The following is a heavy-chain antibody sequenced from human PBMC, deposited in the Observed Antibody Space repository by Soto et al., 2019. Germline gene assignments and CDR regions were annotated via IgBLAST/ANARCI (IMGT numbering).Heavy chain of an antibody. V-gene: IGHV1-18*04. J-gene: IGHJ4*02. Sequence: ASVKVSCKASGYTFTSYGISWVRQAPEQGLEWMGWISAYNGNTNYPQKFQGRVTMTTDTSTSTAYMELRSLRSDDTAVYYCARQKYYYDTSGYFMPDYWRQGTQVTVSS. CDR2: ISAYNGNT. D-gene: IGHD3-22*01. CDR1: GYTFTSYG. CDR3: ARQKYYYDTSGYFMPDY.